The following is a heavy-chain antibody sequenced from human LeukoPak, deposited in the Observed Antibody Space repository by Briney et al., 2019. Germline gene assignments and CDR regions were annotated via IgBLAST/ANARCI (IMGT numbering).Heavy chain of an antibody. CDR1: GFTFSSYG. V-gene: IGHV3-33*01. CDR2: IWYDGSNK. CDR3: ARAVGELPLDY. Sequence: GWALRLSCAASGFTFSSYGMHWVRQAPGKGLAWVAVIWYDGSNKYYADSVKGRFTISRDNSKNTLYLQMNSLRAEDTAVYYCARAVGELPLDYWGQGTLVTVSS. J-gene: IGHJ4*02. D-gene: IGHD1-7*01.